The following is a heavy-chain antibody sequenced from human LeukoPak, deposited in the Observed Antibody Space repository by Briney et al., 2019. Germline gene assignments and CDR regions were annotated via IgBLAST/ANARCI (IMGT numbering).Heavy chain of an antibody. J-gene: IGHJ3*02. D-gene: IGHD3-22*01. Sequence: SETLSLTCTVSGGSISSSSYYWGWIRQPPGKGPEWIGSIYYSGSTYYNPSLKSRVTISVDTSKNQFSLKPSSVTAADTAVYYCARDKPYYYDSSGYYRTFDIWGQGTMVTVSS. V-gene: IGHV4-39*07. CDR2: IYYSGST. CDR1: GGSISSSSYY. CDR3: ARDKPYYYDSSGYYRTFDI.